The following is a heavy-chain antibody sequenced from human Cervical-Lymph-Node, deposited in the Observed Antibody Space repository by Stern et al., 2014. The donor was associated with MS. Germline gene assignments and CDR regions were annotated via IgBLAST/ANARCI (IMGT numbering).Heavy chain of an antibody. Sequence: QLQLQESGPGLVKPSETLSLTCTVSGGSISSYYWSWIRQPPGKGLEWIGSIYYSGRTNYNPSLKSRVTISVDTSKNQFSLKLSSVTAADTAVYYCARVLKSESSSWYVLFDYWGQGTLVTVSS. V-gene: IGHV4-59*01. CDR3: ARVLKSESSSWYVLFDY. D-gene: IGHD6-13*01. CDR2: IYYSGRT. CDR1: GGSISSYY. J-gene: IGHJ4*02.